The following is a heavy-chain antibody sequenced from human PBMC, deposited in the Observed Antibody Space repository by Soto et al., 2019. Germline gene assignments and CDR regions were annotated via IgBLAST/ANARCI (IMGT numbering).Heavy chain of an antibody. Sequence: GGALRRSCAASGFIFNTHWMIWVRQAPEKGLEWVAHTKPDGSEKYYVDSAKGRFTISRDNTWNSLYLQMNSLRADDTALYYCVAWGTSTSNPWGQGTLVTVSS. CDR1: GFIFNTHW. CDR2: TKPDGSEK. D-gene: IGHD3-16*01. V-gene: IGHV3-7*01. CDR3: VAWGTSTSNP. J-gene: IGHJ5*02.